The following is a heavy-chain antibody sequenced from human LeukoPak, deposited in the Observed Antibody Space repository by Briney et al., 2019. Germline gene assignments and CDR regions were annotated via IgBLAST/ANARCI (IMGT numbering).Heavy chain of an antibody. J-gene: IGHJ4*02. V-gene: IGHV4-59*01. CDR2: IYYSGST. D-gene: IGHD6-13*01. Sequence: SETLSLTCTVSGGSISSYYWSWIRQPPGKGLEWIGYIYYSGSTNYNPSLKSRVTISVDTSKNQFSLKLSSVTAADTAVYYCARGVAYSSSWTDYWGQGTLVTVSS. CDR1: GGSISSYY. CDR3: ARGVAYSSSWTDY.